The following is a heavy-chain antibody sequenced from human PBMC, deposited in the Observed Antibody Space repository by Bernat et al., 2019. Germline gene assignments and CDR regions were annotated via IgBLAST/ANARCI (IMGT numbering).Heavy chain of an antibody. V-gene: IGHV3-11*05. D-gene: IGHD1-26*01. CDR1: GFTFSDYY. J-gene: IGHJ4*02. CDR3: VRIYSGSQKILDY. Sequence: QVQVVESGGGLVKPGGSLRLSCAASGFTFSDYYMNWIRQAPGKGLEWVSYISSSGSFTNYADSVKGRFTISRDNAKSSLYLQMNNLRDEDTAVYYCVRIYSGSQKILDYWGQGTLVTVSS. CDR2: ISSSGSFT.